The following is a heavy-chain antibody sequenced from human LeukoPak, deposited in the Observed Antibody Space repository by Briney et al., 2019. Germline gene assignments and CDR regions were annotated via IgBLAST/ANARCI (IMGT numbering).Heavy chain of an antibody. V-gene: IGHV3-48*03. CDR2: ISPGSGDTI. Sequence: GGSLRLSCAASGFSFTTYEMNWVRQAPGKGLEWISYISPGSGDTIYYADSVKGRFTISRDNAKNSVYLQMKSLRGEDTAVYYCARKTFGTVYLDYWGQGNLVTVSS. CDR3: ARKTFGTVYLDY. J-gene: IGHJ4*02. CDR1: GFSFTTYE. D-gene: IGHD1-1*01.